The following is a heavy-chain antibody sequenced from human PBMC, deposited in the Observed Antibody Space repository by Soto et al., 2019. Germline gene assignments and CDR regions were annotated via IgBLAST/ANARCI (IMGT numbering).Heavy chain of an antibody. CDR1: GFTFSSYS. CDR3: ARVQYSSGWYTQAGWFDP. J-gene: IGHJ5*02. V-gene: IGHV3-48*02. CDR2: ISSSSSTI. D-gene: IGHD6-19*01. Sequence: GGSLRLSCAASGFTFSSYSMNWVRQAPGKGLEWVSYISSSSSTIYYADSVKGRFTISRDNAKNSLYLQMNSLRDEDTAVYYCARVQYSSGWYTQAGWFDPWGQGTLVTVSS.